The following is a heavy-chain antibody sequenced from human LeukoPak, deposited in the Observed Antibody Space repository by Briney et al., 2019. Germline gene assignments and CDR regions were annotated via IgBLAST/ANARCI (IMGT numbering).Heavy chain of an antibody. CDR2: INPNSGGT. CDR1: GYTFTGYY. J-gene: IGHJ2*01. Sequence: ASVKVSCKASGYTFTGYYMHWVRQAPGQGLEWMVWINPNSGGTNYAQKFQGRVTMTRDTSISTAYMELSRLRSDDTAVYYCARAPGGSGYWYFDLWGRGTLVTVSS. CDR3: ARAPGGSGYWYFDL. D-gene: IGHD2-15*01. V-gene: IGHV1-2*02.